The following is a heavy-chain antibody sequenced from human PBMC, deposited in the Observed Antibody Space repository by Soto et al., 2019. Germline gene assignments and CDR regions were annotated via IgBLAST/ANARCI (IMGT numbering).Heavy chain of an antibody. V-gene: IGHV4-34*01. D-gene: IGHD3-9*01. Sequence: QVQLQQWGAGLLKPSETLSLTCAVYGGSFSGYYWSWIRQPPGKGLEWIGEINHSGSTNYNPSLKSRVTISVDTSKNQFSLKLSSVTAADTAVYYCARGRRYFYWLLSFDYWGQGTLVTVSS. CDR3: ARGRRYFYWLLSFDY. CDR1: GGSFSGYY. CDR2: INHSGST. J-gene: IGHJ4*02.